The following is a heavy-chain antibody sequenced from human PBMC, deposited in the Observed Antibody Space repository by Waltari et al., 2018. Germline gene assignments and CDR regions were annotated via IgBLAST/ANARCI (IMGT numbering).Heavy chain of an antibody. CDR2: IKQDGREK. V-gene: IGHV3-7*01. Sequence: EVQLVESGGGLVQPGGSLRLSCAVSGFTFSSYWMSWRRQAPGKGLECVANIKQDGREKYYVDSVKGRFTISRDNAKTSLCLQMNSLRAEDTAVYYCASGDAFDYWGQGTLVTVSS. D-gene: IGHD7-27*01. J-gene: IGHJ4*02. CDR3: ASGDAFDY. CDR1: GFTFSSYW.